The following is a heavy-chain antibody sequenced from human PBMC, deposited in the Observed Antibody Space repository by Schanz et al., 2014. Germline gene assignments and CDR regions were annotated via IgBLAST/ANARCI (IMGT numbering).Heavy chain of an antibody. Sequence: QAQLMESGGGVVQPGTSLILSCSVSRFSLNTYGIHWFRQPAGKGLEWVAVIWNNGVTKYYADSVRGRFTISRDNSKNTLYLQMNTLRAEDTAVYYCARDRGYCSGGSCLTFDYWGQGTLVTVSS. CDR2: IWNNGVTK. CDR1: RFSLNTYG. CDR3: ARDRGYCSGGSCLTFDY. V-gene: IGHV3-33*01. D-gene: IGHD2-15*01. J-gene: IGHJ4*02.